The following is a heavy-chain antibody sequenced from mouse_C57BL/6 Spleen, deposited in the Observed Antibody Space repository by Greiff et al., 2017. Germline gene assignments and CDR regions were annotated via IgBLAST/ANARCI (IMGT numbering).Heavy chain of an antibody. CDR1: GYTFTDYN. V-gene: IGHV1-18*01. J-gene: IGHJ4*01. D-gene: IGHD2-4*01. CDR2: INPNNGGT. Sequence: EVQLQQSGPELVKPGASVKISCKASGYTFTDYNMDWVKQSHGKSLEWIGDINPNNGGTNYNQKFKGKATLTVDKSSSTAYMELRSLTSEETAVYYCASFYDCDGDYYAMDYWGQGTSVTVSS. CDR3: ASFYDCDGDYYAMDY.